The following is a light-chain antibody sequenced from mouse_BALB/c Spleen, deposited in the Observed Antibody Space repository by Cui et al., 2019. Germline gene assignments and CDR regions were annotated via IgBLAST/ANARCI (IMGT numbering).Light chain of an antibody. CDR2: WAS. J-gene: IGKJ4*01. CDR3: QQYSSYLFPLT. V-gene: IGKV6-23*01. Sequence: DIVMTQSHKFMSTSVGDRVSITCKASQDVGTAVAWYQQKPGQSPKLLIYWASTRHTGVPDRFTGSGSGTDFTLTISNVQSEDLADYFCQQYSSYLFPLTFGSGTKLEIK. CDR1: QDVGTA.